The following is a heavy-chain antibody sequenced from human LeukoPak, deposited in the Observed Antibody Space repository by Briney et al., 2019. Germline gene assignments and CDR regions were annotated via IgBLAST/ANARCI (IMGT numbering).Heavy chain of an antibody. J-gene: IGHJ4*02. CDR2: INSDGSST. CDR3: AKASRGYSGYDYSAPDY. D-gene: IGHD5-12*01. CDR1: GFTFSSYW. Sequence: PGGSLRLSCAASGFTFSSYWMHWVRQAPGKGLVWVSRINSDGSSTSYADSVKGRFTISRDNAKNTLYLQMNSLRAEDTALYFCAKASRGYSGYDYSAPDYWGQGTLVTVSS. V-gene: IGHV3-74*01.